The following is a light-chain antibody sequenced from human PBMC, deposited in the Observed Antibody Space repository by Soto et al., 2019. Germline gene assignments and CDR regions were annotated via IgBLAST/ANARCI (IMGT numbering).Light chain of an antibody. Sequence: DIQVTQSPSSLSASVGDRVTITCRASQDISNHLAWFQLKPGKAPKPLITAASNLQGGVPSRFRGSGSGTDFTLTISSLQPEDFTTYYFQQYKVYPRTLVGGTKVQLK. CDR1: QDISNH. CDR3: QQYKVYPRT. CDR2: AAS. J-gene: IGKJ4*01. V-gene: IGKV1-16*01.